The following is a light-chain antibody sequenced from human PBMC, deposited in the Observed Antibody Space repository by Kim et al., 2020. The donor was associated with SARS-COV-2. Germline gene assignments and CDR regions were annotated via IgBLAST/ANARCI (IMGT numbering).Light chain of an antibody. CDR2: LGS. CDR1: QRLLHSNGYGY. V-gene: IGKV2-28*01. CDR3: MQALQTPRT. Sequence: DIVMTQSPLSLPVTPGEPASISCRSSQRLLHSNGYGYLDWYLQKPGQSPQLLIYLGSNRASGVPDRFSGSGSGTDFTLKISRVEAEDFGVYYCMQALQTPRTFGQGTKLEIK. J-gene: IGKJ2*01.